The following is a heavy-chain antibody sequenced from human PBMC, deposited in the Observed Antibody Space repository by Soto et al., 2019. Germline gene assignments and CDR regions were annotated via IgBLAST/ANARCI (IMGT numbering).Heavy chain of an antibody. CDR3: SRPSRGPPGMDV. V-gene: IGHV3-73*01. J-gene: IGHJ6*02. CDR1: GFTFSGSA. D-gene: IGHD1-26*01. CDR2: IRNKANNYAT. Sequence: EVQLVESGGGLVQPGGSLKLSCAASGFTFSGSAMHWVRQASGKGLEWVGRIRNKANNYATAYAASVKGRFTISRDDSKGTAYLQMNSLKTEDTAVYYGSRPSRGPPGMDVWGQGTTVTVSS.